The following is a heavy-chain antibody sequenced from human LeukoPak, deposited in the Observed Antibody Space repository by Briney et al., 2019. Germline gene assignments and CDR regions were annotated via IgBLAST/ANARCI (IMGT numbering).Heavy chain of an antibody. J-gene: IGHJ4*02. D-gene: IGHD6-6*01. CDR3: AKTAAARPIPKD. CDR2: ISGSGGST. V-gene: IGHV3-23*01. CDR1: GFTFSSYA. Sequence: GGSLRLSCAASGFTFSSYAMSWVRQTPGKGLEWVSAISGSGGSTYYADSVKGRFTISRDNSKNTLYLQMNSLRAEDTAVYYRAKTAAARPIPKDWGQGTLVTVSS.